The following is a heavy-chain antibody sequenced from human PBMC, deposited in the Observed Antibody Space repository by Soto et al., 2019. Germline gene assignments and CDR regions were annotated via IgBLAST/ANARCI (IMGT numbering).Heavy chain of an antibody. CDR1: GFSFSTQS. CDR3: ARALYCSGGSCYHRYYMDV. CDR2: ISSSSSTI. V-gene: IGHV3-48*01. Sequence: GSLRLSCAASGFSFSTQSMNWVRQAPGKGLEWLSYISSSSSTIYYADSVKGRFSISRDNAKNSLFLRINSLRAEDTAVYYCARALYCSGGSCYHRYYMDVWGKGTTVTVSS. D-gene: IGHD2-15*01. J-gene: IGHJ6*03.